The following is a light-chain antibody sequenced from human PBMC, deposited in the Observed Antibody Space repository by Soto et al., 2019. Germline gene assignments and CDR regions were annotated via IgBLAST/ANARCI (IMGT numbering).Light chain of an antibody. V-gene: IGKV3-11*01. CDR1: QSISGY. J-gene: IGKJ5*01. Sequence: EIVLTQSPATLSLSPGERATLSCRASQSISGYLAWYQQRPGQAPRLLIYDASNRATGIPARFSGSGSGTDSTLTISSLEPEDFAVYYCQQRSKWPPEITFGQGTRLEIK. CDR3: QQRSKWPPEIT. CDR2: DAS.